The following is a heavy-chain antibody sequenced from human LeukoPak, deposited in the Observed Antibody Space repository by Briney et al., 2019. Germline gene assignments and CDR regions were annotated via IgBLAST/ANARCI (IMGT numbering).Heavy chain of an antibody. V-gene: IGHV4-39*07. CDR1: GDSISSSAYY. J-gene: IGHJ4*02. D-gene: IGHD6-13*01. CDR3: ARLGSWYDFDY. Sequence: SETLSLTCSVSGDSISSSAYYWGWIRQPPGKGLEWIGSIYHSGSTYYNPSLKSRVTISVDTSKNQFSLKLSSVTAADTAVYYCARLGSWYDFDYWGQGTLVTVSS. CDR2: IYHSGST.